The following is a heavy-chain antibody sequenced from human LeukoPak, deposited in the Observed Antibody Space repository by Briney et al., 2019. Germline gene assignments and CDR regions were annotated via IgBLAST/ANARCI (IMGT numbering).Heavy chain of an antibody. CDR1: GGTFSSYT. CDR3: ARAEKAVAGTAVDY. D-gene: IGHD6-19*01. Sequence: ASVKVSCKASGGTFSSYTISWVRQAPGQGLEWMGRIIPILGIANYAQKFQGRVTITADKSTSTAYVELSSLRSEDTAVYYCARAEKAVAGTAVDYWGQGTLVTVSS. J-gene: IGHJ4*02. CDR2: IIPILGIA. V-gene: IGHV1-69*02.